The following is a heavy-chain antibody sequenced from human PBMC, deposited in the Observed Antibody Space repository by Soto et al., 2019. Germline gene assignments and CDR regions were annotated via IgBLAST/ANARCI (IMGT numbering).Heavy chain of an antibody. J-gene: IGHJ4*02. CDR2: IWYDGSNK. D-gene: IGHD2-15*01. CDR3: AREGTYCSGGSCYPHFDY. V-gene: IGHV3-33*01. Sequence: QVQLVESGGGVVQPGRSLRLSCAASGFTFSSYGMHWVRQAPGKGLEWVAVIWYDGSNKYYADSVKGRFTISRDNSKKTXXLQMNRLRAEDTAVYYCAREGTYCSGGSCYPHFDYWGQGTLVTVSS. CDR1: GFTFSSYG.